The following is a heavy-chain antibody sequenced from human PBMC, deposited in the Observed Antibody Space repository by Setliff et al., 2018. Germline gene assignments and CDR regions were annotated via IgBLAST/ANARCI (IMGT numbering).Heavy chain of an antibody. D-gene: IGHD3-16*01. CDR1: GFRFTSFG. CDR2: ISPYSGES. V-gene: IGHV1-18*01. Sequence: ASVKVSCKTSGFRFTSFGFSWVRQAPGQGLEWMGWISPYSGESNYAQKFQDRLTVTADTSTKTTYMELRSLTSDDTAVYFCARSRGPRVVLAADFDFWSQGTRVTVSS. J-gene: IGHJ4*02. CDR3: ARSRGPRVVLAADFDF.